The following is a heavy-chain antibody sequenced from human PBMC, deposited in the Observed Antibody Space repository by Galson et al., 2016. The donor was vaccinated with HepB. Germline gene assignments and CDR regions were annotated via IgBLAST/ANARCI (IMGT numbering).Heavy chain of an antibody. J-gene: IGHJ4*02. Sequence: SLRLSCAASGFTFSDYYMNWIRQAPGKGLEWVSYITSSGTTIYYADSVKGRFIISRDNAQNSLYLQLNSLRAEDTAVYYCARDIWIERYSSSWSLVYWGQGALVTVSS. CDR3: ARDIWIERYSSSWSLVY. V-gene: IGHV3-11*01. CDR1: GFTFSDYY. D-gene: IGHD6-13*01. CDR2: ITSSGTTI.